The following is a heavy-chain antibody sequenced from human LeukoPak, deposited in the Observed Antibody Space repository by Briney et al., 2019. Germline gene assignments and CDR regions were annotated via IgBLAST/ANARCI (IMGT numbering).Heavy chain of an antibody. CDR2: ISSSSSTI. D-gene: IGHD6-13*01. J-gene: IGHJ3*01. CDR3: ARIISNWSLGNAFDV. Sequence: GGSLRLSCAASGFTFSSYSMNWVRQAPGKGLEWVSYISSSSSTIYYADSVKGRFTISRDNAKNSLYLQMNSLRAEDTAVYYCARIISNWSLGNAFDVWGQGTMVIVSS. CDR1: GFTFSSYS. V-gene: IGHV3-48*01.